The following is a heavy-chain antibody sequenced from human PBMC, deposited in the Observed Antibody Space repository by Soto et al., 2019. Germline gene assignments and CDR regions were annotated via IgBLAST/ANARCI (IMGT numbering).Heavy chain of an antibody. CDR2: ISPYNGNT. J-gene: IGHJ2*01. Sequence: QVQLVQSGAEVKEPGASVKVSCKTSGYTFTSHGVYWVRQAPGQGLEWVGWISPYNGNTNYEQRLQGRVTLTTDTSTSTAYMELRSLRPDDTAVYYCGREAGDYGWYFDLWGRGTPVTVSS. CDR1: GYTFTSHG. V-gene: IGHV1-18*01. CDR3: GREAGDYGWYFDL. D-gene: IGHD4-17*01.